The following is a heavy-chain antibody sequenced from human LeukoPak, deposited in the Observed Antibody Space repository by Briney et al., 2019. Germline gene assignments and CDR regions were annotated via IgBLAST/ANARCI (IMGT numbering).Heavy chain of an antibody. CDR1: GGSISSGGYY. CDR3: ARVHHRRSMLAFDY. J-gene: IGHJ4*02. CDR2: IYYSGST. Sequence: SETLSLTCTVSGGSISSGGYYWSWIRQHPGEGLEWIGYIYYSGSTYYNPSLKSRVTISVDTSKNQFSLKLGSVTAADTAVYYRARVHHRRSMLAFDYWGQGTLVTVSS. D-gene: IGHD3-10*02. V-gene: IGHV4-31*03.